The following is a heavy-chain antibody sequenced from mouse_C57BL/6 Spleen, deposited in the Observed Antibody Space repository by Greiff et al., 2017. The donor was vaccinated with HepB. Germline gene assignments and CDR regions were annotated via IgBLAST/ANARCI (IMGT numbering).Heavy chain of an antibody. CDR2: ISDGDSYT. CDR3: ARDKDGYPSWFAY. D-gene: IGHD2-3*01. CDR1: GFTFTSYA. J-gene: IGHJ3*01. V-gene: IGHV5-4*01. Sequence: EVQLVESGGGLVKPGASLKFSCAASGFTFTSYAMSWVRQTPEKRLEWVATISDGDSYTYYPDNVKGRFTFSRDNAKNTLYLQMSHLKSEDTAMYYCARDKDGYPSWFAYWGQGTLVTVSA.